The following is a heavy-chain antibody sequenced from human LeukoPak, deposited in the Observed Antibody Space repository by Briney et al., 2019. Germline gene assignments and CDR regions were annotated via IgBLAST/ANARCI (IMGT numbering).Heavy chain of an antibody. Sequence: SETLSLTCTVSGGSISSYYWSWIRQPPGKGLEWIGYIYYSGSTNYNPSLKSRVTISVDTSKNQFSLKLSSVTAADTAVYYCARVATTGYFDYWGQGTLVTVSS. J-gene: IGHJ4*02. V-gene: IGHV4-59*12. CDR3: ARVATTGYFDY. D-gene: IGHD1-1*01. CDR2: IYYSGST. CDR1: GGSISSYY.